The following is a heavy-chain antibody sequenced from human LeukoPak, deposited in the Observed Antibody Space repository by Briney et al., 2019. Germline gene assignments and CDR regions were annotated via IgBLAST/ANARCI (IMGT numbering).Heavy chain of an antibody. CDR3: ARDAAMVRGVINAFDI. D-gene: IGHD3-10*01. J-gene: IGHJ3*02. V-gene: IGHV1-18*01. CDR1: GYTFTSYG. Sequence: ASVKVSCKASGYTFTSYGISWVRQAPGQGLEWMGWISAYNGNTNYAQKLQGRATMTTDTSTSTAYMELRSLRSDDTAVYYCARDAAMVRGVINAFDIWGQGTMVTVSS. CDR2: ISAYNGNT.